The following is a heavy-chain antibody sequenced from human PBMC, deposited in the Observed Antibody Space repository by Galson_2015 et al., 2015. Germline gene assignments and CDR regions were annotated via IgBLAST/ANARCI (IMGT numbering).Heavy chain of an antibody. J-gene: IGHJ4*02. Sequence: SVKVSCKASGYTFTSYAMHWVRQAPGQRLEWMGWINAGNGNTKYSQKFQGRVTITRDTSASTAYMELSSLRSEDTAVYYCARWGDSGGSGYFSGHYYFDYWGQGTLVTVSS. CDR3: ARWGDSGGSGYFSGHYYFDY. V-gene: IGHV1-3*01. D-gene: IGHD3-22*01. CDR1: GYTFTSYA. CDR2: INAGNGNT.